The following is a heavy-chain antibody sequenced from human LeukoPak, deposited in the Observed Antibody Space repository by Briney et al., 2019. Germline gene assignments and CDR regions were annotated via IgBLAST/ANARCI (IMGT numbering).Heavy chain of an antibody. V-gene: IGHV3-7*01. D-gene: IGHD7-27*01. CDR1: GFTFSDYW. J-gene: IGHJ6*02. Sequence: GGSLRLSCAASGFTFSDYWMTWVRQAPGKGPEWVANIKKDGSEEHYVDSVKGRFTVSGDNAQNSLFLQMNSLRVEDTAVYYCATYKNWVAGDVWGQGTTVSVSS. CDR2: IKKDGSEE. CDR3: ATYKNWVAGDV.